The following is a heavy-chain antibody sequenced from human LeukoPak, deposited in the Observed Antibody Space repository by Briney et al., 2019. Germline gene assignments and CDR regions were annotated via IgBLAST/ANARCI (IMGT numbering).Heavy chain of an antibody. J-gene: IGHJ4*02. V-gene: IGHV3-48*03. D-gene: IGHD5-24*01. CDR3: ARDRNGYNYFYFDY. CDR2: ISSSGSTI. CDR1: GFTFSSYE. Sequence: GGSLRLSCAASGFTFSSYEMNWVRQAPGKGLEWVSYISSSGSTIYYADSVKGRFTISRDNAKNSLYLQMNSLRAEDTAVYYCARDRNGYNYFYFDYWGQGTLVTVSS.